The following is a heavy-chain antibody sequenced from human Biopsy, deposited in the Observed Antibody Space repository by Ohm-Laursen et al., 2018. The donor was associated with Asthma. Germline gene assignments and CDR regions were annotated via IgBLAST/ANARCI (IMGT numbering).Heavy chain of an antibody. J-gene: IGHJ4*02. Sequence: ASVKVSCKASGYTVTRYAINWVRQAPGQGLEWMGWITTNTGNPTYAQGFTGRFVFSLDTSVNTAHLQISSLKAEDTAVYFCARMISYYDEMRDPFFDYWGQGTLVTVSS. D-gene: IGHD3-16*01. CDR2: ITTNTGNP. V-gene: IGHV7-4-1*02. CDR1: GYTVTRYA. CDR3: ARMISYYDEMRDPFFDY.